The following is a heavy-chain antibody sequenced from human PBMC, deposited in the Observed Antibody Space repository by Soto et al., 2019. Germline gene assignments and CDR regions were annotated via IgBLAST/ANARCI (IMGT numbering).Heavy chain of an antibody. CDR1: GYSFTSYW. Sequence: GGSMKISCKGSGYSFTSYWIGWVRQMPGKGLEWMGIIYPGDSDTRYSPSFQGQVTISADKSISTAYLQWSSLKASDTAMYYCAIHPAHSSSWYYYYYGMDVWGQVTTVTVSS. CDR2: IYPGDSDT. D-gene: IGHD6-13*01. CDR3: AIHPAHSSSWYYYYYGMDV. J-gene: IGHJ6*02. V-gene: IGHV5-51*01.